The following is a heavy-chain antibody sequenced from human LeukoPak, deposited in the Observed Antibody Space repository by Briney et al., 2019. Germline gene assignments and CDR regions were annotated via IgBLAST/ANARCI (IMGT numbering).Heavy chain of an antibody. J-gene: IGHJ6*03. CDR2: VVSRGTT. CDR1: GALVSSATHY. CDR3: ARVKIVVVTTPGGGYTDA. Sequence: SETLSLTCQVSGALVSSATHYWGWIRQSPGKELEWIRSVVSRGTTYYTPSLKSRVTISVDTSKNQFSLQLSSLAAADTAGYHCARVKIVVVTTPGGGYTDAWGKGTTVTVSS. D-gene: IGHD3-22*01. V-gene: IGHV4-39*07.